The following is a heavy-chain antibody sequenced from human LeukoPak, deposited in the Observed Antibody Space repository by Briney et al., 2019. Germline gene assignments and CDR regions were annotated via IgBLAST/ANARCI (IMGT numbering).Heavy chain of an antibody. V-gene: IGHV1-46*01. Sequence: ASVKVSCKASGYTFTGYYMHWVRQAPGQGLEWMGIINPSGGSTSYAQKFQGRVTITADKSTSTAYMELSSLRPEDTAVYYCASRGRGYSFGWGQGTLVTVSS. J-gene: IGHJ4*02. CDR3: ASRGRGYSFG. CDR2: INPSGGST. D-gene: IGHD5-18*01. CDR1: GYTFTGYY.